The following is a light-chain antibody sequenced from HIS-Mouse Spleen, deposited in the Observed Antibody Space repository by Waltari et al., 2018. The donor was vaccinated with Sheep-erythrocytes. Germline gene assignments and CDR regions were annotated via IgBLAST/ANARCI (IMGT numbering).Light chain of an antibody. V-gene: IGLV2-11*01. CDR1: SSDVGGYNY. J-gene: IGLJ2*01. CDR3: CSYAGSYTLV. CDR2: DVS. Sequence: QSALTQPRSVSGSPGQSVTISCTGTSSDVGGYNYVSWYQQHPGKAPKLMIYDVSNRPSVVPDRFSGSKSGIPASLTISGLQAEDEADYYCCSYAGSYTLVFGGGTKLTVL.